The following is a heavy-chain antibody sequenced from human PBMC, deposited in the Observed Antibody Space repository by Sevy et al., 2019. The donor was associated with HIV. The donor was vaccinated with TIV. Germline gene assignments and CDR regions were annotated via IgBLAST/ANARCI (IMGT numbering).Heavy chain of an antibody. Sequence: GGSLRLSCAASGFTVNTHAMHWVRQAPGKGLEWVALISYDGIIQYYADSVKGRLTISRDNSKNTLSLQMNSLRIEDTAVYYCAREGGYTSAWSPGNYWGQGTLVTVSS. J-gene: IGHJ4*02. CDR1: GFTVNTHA. D-gene: IGHD6-19*01. CDR3: AREGGYTSAWSPGNY. V-gene: IGHV3-30*04. CDR2: ISYDGIIQ.